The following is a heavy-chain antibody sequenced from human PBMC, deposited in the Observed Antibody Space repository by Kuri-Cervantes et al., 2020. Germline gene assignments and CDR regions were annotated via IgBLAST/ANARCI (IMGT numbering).Heavy chain of an antibody. Sequence: ASVKVSCRASGYTFTSYYMHWVRQAPGQGLEWMGIINPSGGSTSYAQKFQGRVTMTRDTSTSTAYMELSSLRSEDTAVYYCARDLSALRGGSSGGTPHGVDWGQGTLVTVSS. J-gene: IGHJ4*02. V-gene: IGHV1-46*01. CDR1: GYTFTSYY. D-gene: IGHD1-26*01. CDR2: INPSGGST. CDR3: ARDLSALRGGSSGGTPHGVD.